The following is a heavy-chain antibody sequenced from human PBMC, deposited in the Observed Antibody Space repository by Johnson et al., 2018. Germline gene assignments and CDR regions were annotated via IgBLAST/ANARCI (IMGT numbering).Heavy chain of an antibody. Sequence: LVQSGGGVVQPGRSLRLSCAASEFTFSSYGMHWVRQAPGKGLEWVAVISFDGSNKYYADSVKGRFTISRDNSNNTLYLQMNRLRAEDTAVYYCAKAAYNWNDYYYGMDVWGQGTTVTVSS. CDR3: AKAAYNWNDYYYGMDV. CDR1: EFTFSSYG. J-gene: IGHJ6*02. D-gene: IGHD1-1*01. V-gene: IGHV3-30*18. CDR2: ISFDGSNK.